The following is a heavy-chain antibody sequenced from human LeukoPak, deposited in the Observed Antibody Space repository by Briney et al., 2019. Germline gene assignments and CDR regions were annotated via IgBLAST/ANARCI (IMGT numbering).Heavy chain of an antibody. CDR3: ARARRNWNDGVDYFDY. V-gene: IGHV3-21*01. CDR2: ISSSSSYI. Sequence: PGGSLRLSCAASGFTFSSYSMNWVRQAPGKGLEWVSSISSSSSYIYYADSVKGRFTISRDNAKNSLYLQMNSLRAEDTAVYYCARARRNWNDGVDYFDYWGQGTLVTVSS. J-gene: IGHJ4*02. D-gene: IGHD1-1*01. CDR1: GFTFSSYS.